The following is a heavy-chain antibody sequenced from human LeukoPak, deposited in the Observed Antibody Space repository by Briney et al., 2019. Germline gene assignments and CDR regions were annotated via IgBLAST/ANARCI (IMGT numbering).Heavy chain of an antibody. CDR1: LFTFSSYG. Sequence: GRSLRLSCAASLFTFSSYGMHWVGQAPGKGLEWVAVISAVGSNKYYADSVKGRFTISRDTSKNTLYLQINSLRTQDTAVYYCAKDEGSSWYLDYWGQGTLVPVSS. V-gene: IGHV3-30*18. CDR3: AKDEGSSWYLDY. CDR2: ISAVGSNK. D-gene: IGHD6-13*01. J-gene: IGHJ4*02.